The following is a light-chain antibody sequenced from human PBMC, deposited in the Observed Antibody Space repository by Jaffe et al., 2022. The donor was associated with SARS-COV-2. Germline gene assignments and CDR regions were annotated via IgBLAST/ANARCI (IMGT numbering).Light chain of an antibody. J-gene: IGKJ4*01. CDR3: QQHYSTPLT. CDR1: QSVLYSSNNKNY. V-gene: IGKV4-1*01. Sequence: DIVMTQSPDSLAVSLGERATINCKSSQSVLYSSNNKNYLAWYQQKPGQPPKLLISWASTRESGVPDRFSGGGSGTDFTLTISSLQAEDVAVYYCQQHYSTPLTFGGGTKVEIK. CDR2: WAS.